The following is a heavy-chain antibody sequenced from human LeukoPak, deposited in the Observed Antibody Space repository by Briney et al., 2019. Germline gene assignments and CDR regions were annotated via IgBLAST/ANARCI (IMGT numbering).Heavy chain of an antibody. CDR2: ISWNSDRN. J-gene: IGHJ3*02. CDR1: GFVFEDFA. CDR3: AKSRGIGVRAFDI. V-gene: IGHV3-9*01. D-gene: IGHD3-3*01. Sequence: GRSLRLSCAASGFVFEDFAMNWVRQVPGKGLEWVSDISWNSDRNHYADSVKGRFTISRDNAKKSLYLEMNSLRVEDTAFYCAKSRGIGVRAFDIWGQGTMVTASS.